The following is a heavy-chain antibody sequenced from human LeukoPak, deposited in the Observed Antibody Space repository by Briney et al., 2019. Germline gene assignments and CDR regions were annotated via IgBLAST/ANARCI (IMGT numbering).Heavy chain of an antibody. V-gene: IGHV7-4-1*02. D-gene: IGHD3-22*01. CDR2: INTNTGSP. CDR1: GYTFSTYP. CDR3: VRGIDTTGYFNY. Sequence: ASVKVSCKASGYTFSTYPINWVRQAPGRGLEWMGWINTNTGSPTYAQGLTGRFVLSLDTSVSTAFLQINSLKAEDTALYYCVRGIDTTGYFNYWGQGTLVTVSS. J-gene: IGHJ4*02.